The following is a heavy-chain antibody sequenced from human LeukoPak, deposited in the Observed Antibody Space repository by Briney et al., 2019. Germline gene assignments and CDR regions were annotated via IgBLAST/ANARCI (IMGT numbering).Heavy chain of an antibody. J-gene: IGHJ4*02. CDR3: ARDWVSGDYFDN. CDR2: IYYSGST. V-gene: IGHV4-59*01. Sequence: SETLSLTCGVYGGSFSDYYWSWIRQPPGKGLEWIGYIYYSGSTNYNPSLTSRVTMSVDTSKNQFSLKLSSVTAADTAVYYCARDWVSGDYFDNWGQGTLVTVSS. CDR1: GGSFSDYY. D-gene: IGHD2-15*01.